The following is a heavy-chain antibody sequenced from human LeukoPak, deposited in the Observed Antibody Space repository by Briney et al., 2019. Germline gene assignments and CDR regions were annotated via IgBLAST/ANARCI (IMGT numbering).Heavy chain of an antibody. CDR2: IYYSGST. CDR3: ARSIYDSSGYYG. Sequence: PSETLSLTCTVSGDSISSYYWSWIRQPPGKGLEWIGYIYYSGSTNYNPSLKSRVTISVDTSKNQFSLKLSSVTAADTAVYYCARSIYDSSGYYGWGQGTLVTVSS. V-gene: IGHV4-59*01. CDR1: GDSISSYY. J-gene: IGHJ4*02. D-gene: IGHD3-22*01.